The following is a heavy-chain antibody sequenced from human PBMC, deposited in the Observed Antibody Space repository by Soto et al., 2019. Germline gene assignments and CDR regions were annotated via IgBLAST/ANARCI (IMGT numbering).Heavy chain of an antibody. CDR1: GFTFSSYG. Sequence: GGSLRLSCAASGFTFSSYGMHWVRQAPGKGLEWVAVIWYDGSNKYYADSVKGRFTISRDNSKNTLYLQMNNLRAEDTAVYYCARRRGTTGTDAFDIWGQGTMVTVSS. V-gene: IGHV3-33*01. J-gene: IGHJ3*02. CDR2: IWYDGSNK. CDR3: ARRRGTTGTDAFDI. D-gene: IGHD1-1*01.